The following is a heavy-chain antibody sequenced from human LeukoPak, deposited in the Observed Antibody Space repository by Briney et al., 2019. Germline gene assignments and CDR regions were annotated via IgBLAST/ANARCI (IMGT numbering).Heavy chain of an antibody. CDR2: INPNSGGT. CDR3: ARDYSNYGGWFDP. V-gene: IGHV1-2*02. Sequence: ASVKVSCKASGYTFTGYYMHWVRQAPGQGLEWMGWINPNSGGTNYAQKLQGRVTMTTDTSTSTAYMELRSLRSDDTAVYYCARDYSNYGGWFDPWGQGTLVTVSS. CDR1: GYTFTGYY. D-gene: IGHD4-11*01. J-gene: IGHJ5*02.